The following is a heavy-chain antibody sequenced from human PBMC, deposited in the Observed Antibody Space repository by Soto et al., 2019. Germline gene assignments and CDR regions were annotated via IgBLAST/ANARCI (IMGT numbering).Heavy chain of an antibody. Sequence: SETLSLTCTVSGGSISSYYWSWIRQPPGKGLEWIGYIYYSGSTNYNPSLKSRVTISVDTSKNQFSLKLSSVIAAVTAVYYCARRGIVGATEHFDYWGQGTLVTVSS. V-gene: IGHV4-59*08. CDR1: GGSISSYY. CDR3: ARRGIVGATEHFDY. D-gene: IGHD1-26*01. J-gene: IGHJ4*02. CDR2: IYYSGST.